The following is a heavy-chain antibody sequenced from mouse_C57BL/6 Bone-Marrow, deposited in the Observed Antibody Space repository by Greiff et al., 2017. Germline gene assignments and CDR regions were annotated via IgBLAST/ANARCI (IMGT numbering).Heavy chain of an antibody. CDR3: ARSGPLGRSCDY. Sequence: QVQLQQPGAELVKPGASVKMSCKASGYTFTSYWITWVKQRPGPGLEWIGDIYPTSGRTNYNEKFKSKAILTVATSSNTAYMQLSSLTSEDSAVFYCARSGPLGRSCDYWGQGTTLTGSS. CDR1: GYTFTSYW. CDR2: IYPTSGRT. J-gene: IGHJ2*01. D-gene: IGHD4-1*01. V-gene: IGHV1-55*01.